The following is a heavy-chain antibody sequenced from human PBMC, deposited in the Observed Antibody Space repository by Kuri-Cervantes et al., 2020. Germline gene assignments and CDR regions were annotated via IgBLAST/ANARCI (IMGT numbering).Heavy chain of an antibody. CDR1: GFAFNNAW. CDR3: TTALYYDFWAQVVHDY. V-gene: IGHV3-15*01. J-gene: IGHJ4*02. Sequence: GESRKSSCAASGFAFNNAWMSSVRQATGKGLEWVGHIKSKTDGGTTDYAAPVKGRFTISRDDSKNTLYLKMNSQKTEDTAVYYCTTALYYDFWAQVVHDYWGQGTLVTVSS. D-gene: IGHD3-3*01. CDR2: IKSKTDGGTT.